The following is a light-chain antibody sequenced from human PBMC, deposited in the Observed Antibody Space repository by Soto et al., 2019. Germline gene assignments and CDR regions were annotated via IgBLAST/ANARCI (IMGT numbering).Light chain of an antibody. Sequence: EIVLTQSTGTLSLSPGERASLSCRASQTVSSDYLAWYQQKPGQAPRLLIYGASTRATGIPDRIRGSGSGTDFTLTISRLEPEDFAVYYCQQYCGSPTFGQGTTVEI. V-gene: IGKV3-20*01. CDR1: QTVSSDY. CDR3: QQYCGSPT. CDR2: GAS. J-gene: IGKJ1*01.